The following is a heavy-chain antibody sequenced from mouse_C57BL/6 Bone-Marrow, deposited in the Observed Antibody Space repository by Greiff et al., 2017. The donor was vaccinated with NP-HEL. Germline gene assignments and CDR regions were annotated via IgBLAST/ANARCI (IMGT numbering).Heavy chain of an antibody. V-gene: IGHV5-9-1*02. J-gene: IGHJ4*01. CDR1: GFTFSSYA. Sequence: EVQLVESGEGLVKPGGSLKLSCAASGFTFSSYAMSWVRQTPEKRLEWVAYISSGGDYIYYADTVKGRFTISRDNARNTLYLQMSSLKSEDTAMYYCTRGRAYGNYVGNYAMDYWGQGTSVTVSS. D-gene: IGHD2-1*01. CDR2: ISSGGDYI. CDR3: TRGRAYGNYVGNYAMDY.